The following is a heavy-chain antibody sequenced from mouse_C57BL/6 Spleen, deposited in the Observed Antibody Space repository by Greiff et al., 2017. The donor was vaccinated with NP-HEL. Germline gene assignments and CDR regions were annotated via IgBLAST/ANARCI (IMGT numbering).Heavy chain of an antibody. Sequence: VQLQQSGAELVRPGTSVKMSCKASGYTFTNYWIGWAKQRPGHGLEWIGDIYPGGGYTNYNEKFKGKATLTADKSSSPAYMQFSRLTSEDSAIYYCARKGDYGSSYVENYFDYWGQGTTLTVSS. CDR3: ARKGDYGSSYVENYFDY. CDR1: GYTFTNYW. CDR2: IYPGGGYT. J-gene: IGHJ2*01. D-gene: IGHD1-1*01. V-gene: IGHV1-63*01.